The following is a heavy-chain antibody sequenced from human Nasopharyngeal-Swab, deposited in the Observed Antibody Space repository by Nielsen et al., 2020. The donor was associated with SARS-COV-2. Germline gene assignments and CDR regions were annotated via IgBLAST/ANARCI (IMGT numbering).Heavy chain of an antibody. Sequence: GESLKISCAASGFTFSSYWMTWVRQAPGKGLEWVANIKHDGSANYYADSVKGRFTISRDNAKSSLHLQMNSLRAEDPAVYYCARQYDFWSGYYNSHFYGMDVWGQGTTVTVSS. J-gene: IGHJ6*02. CDR2: IKHDGSAN. CDR3: ARQYDFWSGYYNSHFYGMDV. D-gene: IGHD3-3*01. V-gene: IGHV3-7*01. CDR1: GFTFSSYW.